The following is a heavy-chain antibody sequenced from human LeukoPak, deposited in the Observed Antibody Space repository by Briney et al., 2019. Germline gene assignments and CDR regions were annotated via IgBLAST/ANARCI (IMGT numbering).Heavy chain of an antibody. CDR1: GFTFSSYE. CDR3: ASYYYDSSDYWVHAFDI. J-gene: IGHJ3*02. V-gene: IGHV3-48*03. D-gene: IGHD3-22*01. Sequence: QSGGSLRLSCAVSGFTFSSYEMNWVRQAPGKGLEWVSYISSSGRTIYNADSVKGRFTISRDNAKNSLYLQMNSLRAEDTAVYYCASYYYDSSDYWVHAFDIWGQGTMVTVSS. CDR2: ISSSGRTI.